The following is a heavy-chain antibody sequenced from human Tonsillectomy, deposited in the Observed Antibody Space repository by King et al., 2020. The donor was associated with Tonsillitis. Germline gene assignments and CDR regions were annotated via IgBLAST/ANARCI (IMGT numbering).Heavy chain of an antibody. J-gene: IGHJ3*01. V-gene: IGHV3-11*06. CDR2: ISSSSSYT. Sequence: VQLVQSGGGLVKPGGSLRLSCAASGFTFSDYYMSWIRQAPGKGLDCISYISSSSSYTKYADSVKGRFTISRDNAKNSLYLQMNSLRAEDTAVYYCARDGCSGGTCFDGFDFWGQGTMVTVSS. CDR1: GFTFSDYY. D-gene: IGHD2-15*01. CDR3: ARDGCSGGTCFDGFDF.